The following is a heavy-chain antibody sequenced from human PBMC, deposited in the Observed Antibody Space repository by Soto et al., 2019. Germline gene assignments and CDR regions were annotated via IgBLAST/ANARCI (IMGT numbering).Heavy chain of an antibody. CDR3: AKDLTRDVWSGYYYYYYYMDV. CDR1: GFTFSSYA. J-gene: IGHJ6*03. V-gene: IGHV3-23*01. CDR2: ISGNGGST. Sequence: GGSLRLSCAASGFTFSSYAMSWVRQAPGKGLEWVSVISGNGGSTYYADSVKGRFTISRDNSNNTLYLQMNSLGAEDTAVYYCAKDLTRDVWSGYYYYYYYMDVWGKGTTVTVSS. D-gene: IGHD3-3*01.